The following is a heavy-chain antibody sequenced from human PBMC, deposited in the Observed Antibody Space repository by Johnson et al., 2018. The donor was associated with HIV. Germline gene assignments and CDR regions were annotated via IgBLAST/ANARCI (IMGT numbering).Heavy chain of an antibody. Sequence: QVQLVESGGGVVQPGGSLRLSCVASGFSFSSYGTHWVRQAPGKGLEWVAFIRYDGSDKYYVDYVKGRFTISRDNAKNSLYLQINSLRAEDTAVYYCARLRGAFDIWGQGTMVTVSS. CDR1: GFSFSSYG. CDR2: IRYDGSDK. V-gene: IGHV3-30*02. CDR3: ARLRGAFDI. J-gene: IGHJ3*02.